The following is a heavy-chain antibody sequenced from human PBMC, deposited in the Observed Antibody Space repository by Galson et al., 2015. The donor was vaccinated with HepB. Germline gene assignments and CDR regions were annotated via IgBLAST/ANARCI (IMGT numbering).Heavy chain of an antibody. V-gene: IGHV1-18*01. CDR1: GYTFTSYG. CDR3: ARDGRGYCSSTSCPHNDY. J-gene: IGHJ4*02. Sequence: SVKVSCKASGYTFTSYGISWVRQAPGQGLEWMGWISAYNGNTNYAQKLQGRVTMTTDTSTSTAYMELRSLRSDDTAMYYCARDGRGYCSSTSCPHNDYWGQGTLVTVSS. CDR2: ISAYNGNT. D-gene: IGHD2-2*01.